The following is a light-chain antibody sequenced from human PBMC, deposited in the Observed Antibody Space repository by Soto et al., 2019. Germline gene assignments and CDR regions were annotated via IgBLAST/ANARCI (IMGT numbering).Light chain of an antibody. CDR2: DAS. V-gene: IGKV1-33*01. CDR1: QDISNY. J-gene: IGKJ5*01. Sequence: DIQMTQSPSSLSASVGDRVTITCQASQDISNYLNWYQQKPGKAPKLLIYDASNLETGVPSRFSGSGSGTDFTFTISSLQPEDIATYYCQQYDYLIITFGQGTRLEIK. CDR3: QQYDYLIIT.